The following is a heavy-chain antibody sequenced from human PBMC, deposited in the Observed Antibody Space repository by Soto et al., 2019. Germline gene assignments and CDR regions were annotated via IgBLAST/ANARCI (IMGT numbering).Heavy chain of an antibody. J-gene: IGHJ5*02. Sequence: VQLLESGGGLVQPGGSLRLSCAASGFTFSSYAMSWVRQAPGKGLEWVSAISGSGGSTYSADSVKGRFTISRDNSKNTLYLQMNSLRAEDTAVYYCAKDRYYYDSSGYYHERGRFDPWGQGTLVTVSS. D-gene: IGHD3-22*01. CDR3: AKDRYYYDSSGYYHERGRFDP. V-gene: IGHV3-23*01. CDR1: GFTFSSYA. CDR2: ISGSGGST.